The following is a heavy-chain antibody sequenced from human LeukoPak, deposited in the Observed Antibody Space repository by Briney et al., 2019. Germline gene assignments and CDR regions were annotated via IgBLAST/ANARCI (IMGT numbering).Heavy chain of an antibody. J-gene: IGHJ5*02. Sequence: SETLSLTCTVSGGSVSSYYWSWIRQPPGKGLEWIGYIYYSGSTNYNPSLKSRVTISVDTSKNQFSLKLSSVTAADTAVYYCAGRRRYCSSTSCYNGWFDPWGQGTLVTVSS. CDR1: GGSVSSYY. CDR2: IYYSGST. CDR3: AGRRRYCSSTSCYNGWFDP. D-gene: IGHD2-2*02. V-gene: IGHV4-59*02.